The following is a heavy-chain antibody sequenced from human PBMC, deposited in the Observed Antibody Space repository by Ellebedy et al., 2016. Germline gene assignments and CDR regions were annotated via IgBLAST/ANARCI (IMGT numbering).Heavy chain of an antibody. CDR2: IYHSGST. V-gene: IGHV4-4*02. CDR3: ARENRRTTVTTFYYGMDV. Sequence: GSLRLSXAVSGGSISSSNWWSWVRQPPGKGLEWIGEIYHSGSTNYNPSLKSRVTISVDKSKNQFSLKLSSVTAADTAVYYCARENRRTTVTTFYYGMDVWGQGTTVTVSS. CDR1: GGSISSSNW. D-gene: IGHD4-17*01. J-gene: IGHJ6*02.